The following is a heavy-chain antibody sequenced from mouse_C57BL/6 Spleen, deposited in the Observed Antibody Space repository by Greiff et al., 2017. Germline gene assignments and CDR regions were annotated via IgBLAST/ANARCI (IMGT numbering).Heavy chain of an antibody. V-gene: IGHV1-64*01. CDR2: IHPNSGST. J-gene: IGHJ2*01. CDR3: AKYDYDVGYFDD. Sequence: VQLQQPGAELVKPGASVKLSCKASGYTFTSYWMHWVKQRPGQGLEWIGMIHPNSGSTNYNEKFKSKATLTVDKSSSTAYMQLSSLTSEDSAVYYCAKYDYDVGYFDDWGQGTTLTVSS. D-gene: IGHD2-4*01. CDR1: GYTFTSYW.